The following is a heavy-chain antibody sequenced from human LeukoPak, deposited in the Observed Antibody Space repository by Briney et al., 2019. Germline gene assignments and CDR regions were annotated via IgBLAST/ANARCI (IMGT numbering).Heavy chain of an antibody. CDR1: GFTFSSYA. CDR2: ISGSGGST. D-gene: IGHD1-26*01. J-gene: IGHJ6*03. Sequence: WGSLRLSCAASGFTFSSYAMSWVRQAPGKGLEWVSAISGSGGSTYYADSVKGGFTISRDNSKNTLYLQMNSLRAEDTAVYYCAKSGVGGSYLYYYYYYMDVWGKGTTVTVSS. CDR3: AKSGVGGSYLYYYYYYMDV. V-gene: IGHV3-23*01.